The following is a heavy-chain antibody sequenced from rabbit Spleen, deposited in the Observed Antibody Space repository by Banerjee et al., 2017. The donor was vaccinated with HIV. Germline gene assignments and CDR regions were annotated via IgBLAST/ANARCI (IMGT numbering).Heavy chain of an antibody. CDR1: GLDFRVGDV. CDR3: ARDLAGIIGWNFGL. D-gene: IGHD4-1*01. V-gene: IGHV1S45*01. Sequence: QGQPVGAGGGLAKPGASLTPSCKASGLDFRVGDVMCWGRQAPGKGLEWIGCINIITNRAVYANWASGRFTFSKTSSTTVTLQMTSLTAAGTATYFCARDLAGIIGWNFGLWGQGTLVTVS. CDR2: INIITNRA. J-gene: IGHJ4*01.